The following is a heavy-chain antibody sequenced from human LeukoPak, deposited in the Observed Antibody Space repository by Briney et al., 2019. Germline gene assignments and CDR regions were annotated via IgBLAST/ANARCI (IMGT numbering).Heavy chain of an antibody. D-gene: IGHD2-15*01. CDR1: GGTFSSYA. V-gene: IGHV1-69*06. J-gene: IGHJ3*02. CDR3: ARGSIVVVVAARWAFDI. Sequence: SVKVSCTASGGTFSSYAISWVRQAPGQGLEWMGGIIPIFGTANYAQKFQGRVTITADKSTSTAYMELSSLRSEDTAVYYCARGSIVVVVAARWAFDIWGQGTMVTVSS. CDR2: IIPIFGTA.